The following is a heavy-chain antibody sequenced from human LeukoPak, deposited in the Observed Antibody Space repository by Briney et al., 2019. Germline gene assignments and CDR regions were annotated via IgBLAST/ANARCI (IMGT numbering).Heavy chain of an antibody. D-gene: IGHD1-1*01. V-gene: IGHV1-18*01. Sequence: ASVNVSCKASGYTFTIYGISWVRQAPGQGLEWMGWISAYNGNTNYAQKLQGRVTMTTDTSTSTAYMELRSLRSDDTAVYYCARDWASVWEDRYTFDYWGQGTLVTVSS. CDR2: ISAYNGNT. CDR3: ARDWASVWEDRYTFDY. CDR1: GYTFTIYG. J-gene: IGHJ4*02.